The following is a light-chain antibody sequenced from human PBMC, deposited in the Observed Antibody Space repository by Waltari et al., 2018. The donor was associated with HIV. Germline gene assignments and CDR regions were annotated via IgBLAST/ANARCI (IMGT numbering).Light chain of an antibody. J-gene: IGKJ4*01. CDR1: HSIFNN. V-gene: IGKV3-15*01. CDR3: QQYNDWLALT. Sequence: ILMTQSPATVSVSPGERVTLSCTASHSIFNNVAWYQQIRGQAPRLVIYGASTRVTGVPDRFSGSGSGTEFTLTISSVQSEDFALYFCQQYNDWLALTFGGGTKVEV. CDR2: GAS.